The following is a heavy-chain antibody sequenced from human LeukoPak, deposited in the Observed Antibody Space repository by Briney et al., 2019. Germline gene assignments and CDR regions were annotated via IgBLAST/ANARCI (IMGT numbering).Heavy chain of an antibody. J-gene: IGHJ3*02. CDR3: ARGSGGDDYYDSSDNGDAFDI. CDR1: GYTFTSYY. D-gene: IGHD3-22*01. V-gene: IGHV1-46*01. Sequence: ASVKVSRKASGYTFTSYYMHWVRQAPGQGLEWMGIINPSGGSTSYAQKFQGRVTMTRDTSTSTVYMELSSLRSEDTAVYYCARGSGGDDYYDSSDNGDAFDIWGQGTMVTVSS. CDR2: INPSGGST.